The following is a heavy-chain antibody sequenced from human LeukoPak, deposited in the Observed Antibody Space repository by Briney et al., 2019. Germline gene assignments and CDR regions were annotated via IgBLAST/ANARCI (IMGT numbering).Heavy chain of an antibody. CDR1: GGSISSYY. Sequence: SDTLSLTCTVSGGSISSYYWSWIRQAAGKGLEWIGRIYTSGSTNYNPSLKSRVTISVDTSKTQFSLNLSSVTAPDTAVYYCARGLPAAAGIDNWGQGTLVTVSS. J-gene: IGHJ4*03. CDR2: IYTSGST. CDR3: ARGLPAAAGIDN. D-gene: IGHD6-13*01. V-gene: IGHV4-4*07.